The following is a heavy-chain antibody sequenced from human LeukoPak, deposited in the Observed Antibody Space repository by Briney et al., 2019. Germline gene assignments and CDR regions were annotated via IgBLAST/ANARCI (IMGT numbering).Heavy chain of an antibody. CDR2: IYYSGST. D-gene: IGHD3-22*01. CDR3: ARDYYDSSGYYHGVDY. CDR1: GGSLSSYY. V-gene: IGHV4-59*01. J-gene: IGHJ4*02. Sequence: SETLSLTCTVSGGSLSSYYWSWIRQPPGNGLEWIGYIYYSGSTNYNPSLKSRVTISVDTSKNQFSLKLSSVTAADTAVYYCARDYYDSSGYYHGVDYWGQGTLVTVSS.